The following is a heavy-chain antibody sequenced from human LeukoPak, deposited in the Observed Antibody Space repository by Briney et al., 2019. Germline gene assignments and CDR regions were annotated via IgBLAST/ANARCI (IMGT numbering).Heavy chain of an antibody. CDR3: AKDGGGRYSGYDSTFDY. CDR1: GFTFDDYA. V-gene: IGHV3-43*02. Sequence: GGSLRLSCAASGFTFDDYAMHWVRQAPGKGLEWVSLISGDGGSTYYADSVKGRFTISRDNSKNSLYLQMNSLRTEDTALYYCAKDGGGRYSGYDSTFDYRAQGTLVTVPS. J-gene: IGHJ4*02. D-gene: IGHD5-12*01. CDR2: ISGDGGST.